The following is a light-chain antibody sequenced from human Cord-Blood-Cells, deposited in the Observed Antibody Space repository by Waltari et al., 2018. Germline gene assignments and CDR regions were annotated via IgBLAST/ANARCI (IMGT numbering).Light chain of an antibody. CDR2: GAS. J-gene: IGKJ4*01. V-gene: IGKV3-20*01. Sequence: IVLTHSPGTLSSSPGGRATLSCSASQRVSGSYLAWYQQKPGQAPRLLIYGASSRATGIPDRFSGGGSGTDFTLTSIRLGAEALAVYYCQQDGSSPLTVGGGTKVEIK. CDR3: QQDGSSPLT. CDR1: QRVSGSY.